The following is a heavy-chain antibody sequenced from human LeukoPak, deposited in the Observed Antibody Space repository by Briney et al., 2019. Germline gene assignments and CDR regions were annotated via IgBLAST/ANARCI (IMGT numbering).Heavy chain of an antibody. CDR1: GGSFSGYY. CDR3: ARVRYSSSWYGTNWFDP. Sequence: SETLSLTCAVYGGSFSGYYWSWIRLPPGKGLEWIGEINHSGSTNYNPSLKSRVTISVDTSKNQFSLKLSSVTAADTAVYYCARVRYSSSWYGTNWFDPWGQGTLVTVSS. D-gene: IGHD6-13*01. CDR2: INHSGST. V-gene: IGHV4-34*01. J-gene: IGHJ5*02.